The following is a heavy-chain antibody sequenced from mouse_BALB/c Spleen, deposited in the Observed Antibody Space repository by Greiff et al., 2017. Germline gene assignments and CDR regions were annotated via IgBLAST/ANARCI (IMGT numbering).Heavy chain of an antibody. CDR1: GFTFSDYG. Sequence: DVKLVESGGGLVQPGGSRKLSCAASGFTFSDYGMAWVRQAPGKGPEWVAFISNLAYSIYYADTVTGRFTISRENAKNTLYLEMSSLRSEDTAMYYCAREGGGYFDYWGQGTTLTVSS. CDR2: ISNLAYSI. V-gene: IGHV5-15*02. J-gene: IGHJ2*01. CDR3: AREGGGYFDY.